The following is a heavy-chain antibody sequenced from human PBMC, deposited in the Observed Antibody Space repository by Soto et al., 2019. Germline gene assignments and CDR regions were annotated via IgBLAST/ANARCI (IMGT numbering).Heavy chain of an antibody. CDR1: GFTFSSYA. V-gene: IGHV3-23*01. CDR2: ISGSGGST. Sequence: EVQLLESGGGLVQPGGSLRLSCAASGFTFSSYAMSWVRQAPGKGLEWVSAISGSGGSTYYADPVKGRFTISRDNSKNTPYLQMNSLRAEDTAVYYCAKRDIVGLTLDYWGQGTLVTVSS. J-gene: IGHJ4*02. CDR3: AKRDIVGLTLDY. D-gene: IGHD5-12*01.